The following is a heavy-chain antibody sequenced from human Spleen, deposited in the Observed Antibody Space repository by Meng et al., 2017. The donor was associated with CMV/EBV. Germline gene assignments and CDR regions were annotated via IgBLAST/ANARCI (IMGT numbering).Heavy chain of an antibody. CDR2: IYYSGST. Sequence: SETLSLTCTVSGGSISSYYWSWIRQPPGKGLEWIGYIYYSGSTNYNPSLKSRVTISVDTSKNQFSLKLSSVTAADTAVYYCARGYCSSTSCYTSPYYYYGMDVWGQGTTVTVSS. D-gene: IGHD2-2*02. J-gene: IGHJ6*02. CDR3: ARGYCSSTSCYTSPYYYYGMDV. CDR1: GGSISSYY. V-gene: IGHV4-59*01.